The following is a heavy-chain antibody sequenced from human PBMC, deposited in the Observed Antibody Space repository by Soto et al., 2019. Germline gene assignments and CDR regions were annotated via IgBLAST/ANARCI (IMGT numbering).Heavy chain of an antibody. Sequence: SETLPLTCTVSGGSISSSSYYWGWIRQPPGKGLEWIGSIYYSGSTNYNPSLKSRVTLSVDPSNNQYSLKLSSVTAADTAVYYCARGVLEWLLRDSYYYYMDVWGKGTTVTVSS. V-gene: IGHV4-39*07. D-gene: IGHD3-3*01. CDR1: GGSISSSSYY. CDR3: ARGVLEWLLRDSYYYYMDV. J-gene: IGHJ6*03. CDR2: IYYSGST.